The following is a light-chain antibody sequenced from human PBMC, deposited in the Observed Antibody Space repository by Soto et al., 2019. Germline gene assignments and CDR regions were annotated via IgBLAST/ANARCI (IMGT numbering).Light chain of an antibody. Sequence: QSVLTQPASVSGSPGQSITISCTGTSSDVGGYNYVSWYQQHPGKAPKLMIYEVNNRPSGISNRFSGSKSGNTASLTISGLQAEDEADYYCSSYTTSRTLVFGGGTKVTVL. V-gene: IGLV2-14*01. J-gene: IGLJ2*01. CDR1: SSDVGGYNY. CDR2: EVN. CDR3: SSYTTSRTLV.